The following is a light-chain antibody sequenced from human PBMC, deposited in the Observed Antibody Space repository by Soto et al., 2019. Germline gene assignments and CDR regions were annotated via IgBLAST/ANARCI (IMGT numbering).Light chain of an antibody. V-gene: IGLV1-44*01. J-gene: IGLJ3*02. CDR2: KND. Sequence: QSVLTQPPSASGTPGQSVTISCSGTTSNIGKNTVNWYQKLPGTAPKLLIYKNDQRPSGVPDRFSGSKSGTSASLAVSGLHSEDEAEYYCAAWDDNLGGLVLFGGGTKLT. CDR3: AAWDDNLGGLVL. CDR1: TSNIGKNT.